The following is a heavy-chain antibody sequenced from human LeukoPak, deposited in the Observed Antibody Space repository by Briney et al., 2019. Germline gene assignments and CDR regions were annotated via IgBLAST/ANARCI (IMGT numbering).Heavy chain of an antibody. CDR2: INHSGST. V-gene: IGHV4-34*01. J-gene: IGHJ6*02. CDR1: GGSMTGYY. D-gene: IGHD2-2*01. Sequence: SETLSLTCTVSGGSMTGYYWSWIRQPPGKGLEWIGEINHSGSTNYNPSLKSRVTISVDTSKNQFSLKLSSVTAADTAVYYCASQYQLPYYYYYGMDVWGQGTTVTVSS. CDR3: ASQYQLPYYYYYGMDV.